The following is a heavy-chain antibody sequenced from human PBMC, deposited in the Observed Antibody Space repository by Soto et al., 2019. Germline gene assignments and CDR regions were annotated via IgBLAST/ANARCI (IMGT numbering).Heavy chain of an antibody. CDR1: GFTFSSYG. J-gene: IGHJ6*02. Sequence: QVQLVESGGGVVQPGRSLRLSCAASGFTFSSYGMHWVRQAPGKGLEWVAVISYDGSNKYYADSVKGRFTISRDNSKNTLYLQMHSLRAEDTAVYYCAKDNGYDVYYYGMDVRGQGTTVTXS. D-gene: IGHD5-12*01. CDR2: ISYDGSNK. V-gene: IGHV3-30*18. CDR3: AKDNGYDVYYYGMDV.